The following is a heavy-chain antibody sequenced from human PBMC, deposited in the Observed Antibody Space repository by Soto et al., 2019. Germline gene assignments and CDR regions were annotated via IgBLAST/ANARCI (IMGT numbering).Heavy chain of an antibody. V-gene: IGHV3-7*05. D-gene: IGHD6-13*01. CDR1: GFTFSSYW. Sequence: ESGGGLVQPGGSLRLSCAASGFTFSSYWMSWVRQAPGKGLEWVANIKQDGSEKYYVDSVKGRFTISRDNAKNSLYLQMNSLRAEDTAVYYCARDREGIAAAGTGYYYGMDVWGQGTTVTVSS. CDR2: IKQDGSEK. J-gene: IGHJ6*02. CDR3: ARDREGIAAAGTGYYYGMDV.